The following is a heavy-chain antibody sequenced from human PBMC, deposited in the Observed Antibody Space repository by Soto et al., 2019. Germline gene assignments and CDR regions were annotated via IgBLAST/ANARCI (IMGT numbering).Heavy chain of an antibody. Sequence: VRLSCAASGFDFSTYWMTWVRPAPGKGLEWVANINNDGSEKHYVDSVKGRFTISRDNTKNSLYLQMNSLRAEDTAVYYCAREKSVLAAIGYYWGQGTLVTVSS. V-gene: IGHV3-7*01. CDR3: AREKSVLAAIGYY. CDR2: INNDGSEK. J-gene: IGHJ4*02. D-gene: IGHD2-2*01. CDR1: GFDFSTYW.